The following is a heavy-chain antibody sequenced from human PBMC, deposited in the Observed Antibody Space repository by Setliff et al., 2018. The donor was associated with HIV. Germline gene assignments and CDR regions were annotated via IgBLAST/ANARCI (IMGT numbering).Heavy chain of an antibody. CDR1: GGTFSSYA. J-gene: IGHJ5*02. V-gene: IGHV1-69*10. CDR2: IIPSLGIA. D-gene: IGHD2-15*01. Sequence: SVKVSCKASGGTFSSYAISWVRQATGQGLEWMGGIIPSLGIANYAQKFQGRVTITADESTSTAYMELSSLRSEDTAVYYCARDDGDGTECSGGSCRRWFDPWGQGTLVTVSS. CDR3: ARDDGDGTECSGGSCRRWFDP.